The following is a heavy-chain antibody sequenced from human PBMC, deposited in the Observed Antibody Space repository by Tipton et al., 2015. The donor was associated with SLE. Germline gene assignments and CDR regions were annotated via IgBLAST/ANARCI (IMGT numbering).Heavy chain of an antibody. CDR3: ARMQEVDYGDYGRDYYYYMDV. D-gene: IGHD4-17*01. CDR2: INHSGST. Sequence: TLSLTCAVYGGSFSGYYWSWIRQPPGKGLEWIGEINHSGSTNYNPSLKGRVTISVDTSKNQFSLKLSSVTAADTAVYYCARMQEVDYGDYGRDYYYYMDVWGKGTTVTVSS. J-gene: IGHJ6*03. CDR1: GGSFSGYY. V-gene: IGHV4-34*01.